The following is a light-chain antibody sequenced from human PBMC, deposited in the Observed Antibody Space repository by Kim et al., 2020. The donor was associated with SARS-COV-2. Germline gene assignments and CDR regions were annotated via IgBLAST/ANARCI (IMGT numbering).Light chain of an antibody. Sequence: LSPGDPAALSCRASHPLRSSYLAWYQQSAGQAPRLLIYGATSRATGIPARFSGSGSGTDFTLTISRLEPQDFAVYYCQQYASSPYTFGQGTKLEI. J-gene: IGKJ2*01. CDR3: QQYASSPYT. V-gene: IGKV3-20*01. CDR2: GAT. CDR1: HPLRSSY.